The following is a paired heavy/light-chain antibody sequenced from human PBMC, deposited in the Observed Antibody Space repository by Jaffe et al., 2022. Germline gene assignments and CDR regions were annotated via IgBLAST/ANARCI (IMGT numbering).Light chain of an antibody. V-gene: IGKV4-1*01. J-gene: IGKJ1*01. Sequence: DIVMTQSPDSLAVSLGERATINCKSSQSVLYSSNNKNYLAWYQQKPGQPPKLLIYWASTRESGVPDRFSGSGSGTDFTLTISSLQAEDVAVYYCQQYYSTLTWTFGQGTKVEIK. CDR1: QSVLYSSNNKNY. CDR2: WAS. CDR3: QQYYSTLTWT.
Heavy chain of an antibody. D-gene: IGHD2-2*01. CDR2: ISGSGGST. J-gene: IGHJ3*02. Sequence: EVQLLESGGGLVQPGGSLRLSCAASGFTFSSYAMSWVRQAPGKGLEWVSAISGSGGSTYYADSVKGRFTISRDNSKNTLYLQMNSLRAEDTAVYYCAKGGPNGYCSSTSCLGYSGYDYAAFDIWGQGTMVTVSS. V-gene: IGHV3-23*01. CDR1: GFTFSSYA. CDR3: AKGGPNGYCSSTSCLGYSGYDYAAFDI.